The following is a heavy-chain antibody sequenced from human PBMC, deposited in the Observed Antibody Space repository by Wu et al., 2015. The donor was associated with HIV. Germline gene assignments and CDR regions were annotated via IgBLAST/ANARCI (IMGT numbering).Heavy chain of an antibody. CDR2: IIPIFGTA. CDR3: ARGGVYCGGDCYSVDNWFDP. D-gene: IGHD2-21*01. Sequence: QVQLVQSGAEVKKPGSSVKVSCKASGGTFSSYAISWVRQAPGQGLEWMGGIIPIFGTANYAQKFQGRVTITADESTSTAYMELSSLRSEDTAVYYCARGGVYCGGDCYSVDNWFDPWGQGTLVTVSS. J-gene: IGHJ5*02. CDR1: GGTFSSYA. V-gene: IGHV1-69*12.